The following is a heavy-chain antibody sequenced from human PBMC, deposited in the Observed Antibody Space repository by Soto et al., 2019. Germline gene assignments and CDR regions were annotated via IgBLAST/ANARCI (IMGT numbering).Heavy chain of an antibody. J-gene: IGHJ6*02. CDR3: ARDRKGGSYPYYYYGMDV. V-gene: IGHV1-69*01. D-gene: IGHD1-26*01. CDR2: IIPIFGTA. Sequence: QVQLMQSGAEVKKPGSSVKVSCKASGGTFSSYAISWVRQAPGQGLEWMGGIIPIFGTANYAQKFQGRVTITADESTSTAYMELSSLRSEDTAVYYCARDRKGGSYPYYYYGMDVWGQGTTVTVSS. CDR1: GGTFSSYA.